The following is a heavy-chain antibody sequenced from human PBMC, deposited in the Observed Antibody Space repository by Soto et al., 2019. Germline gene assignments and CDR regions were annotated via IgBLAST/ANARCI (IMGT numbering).Heavy chain of an antibody. V-gene: IGHV1-69*13. D-gene: IGHD6-6*01. CDR1: GGTFSSYA. Sequence: SVKVSCKASGGTFSSYAISWVRQAPGQGLEWMGGIIPIFGTANYAQKFQGRVTITADESTSTAYMELSSLRSEDTAVYYCARTGIAARKGAYNWFDPWGQGTLVTVSS. CDR3: ARTGIAARKGAYNWFDP. CDR2: IIPIFGTA. J-gene: IGHJ5*02.